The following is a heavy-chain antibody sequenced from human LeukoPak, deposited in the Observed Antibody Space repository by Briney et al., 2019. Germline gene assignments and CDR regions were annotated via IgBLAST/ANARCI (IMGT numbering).Heavy chain of an antibody. CDR3: ARVIRTIAAAAGFDP. V-gene: IGHV1-2*02. J-gene: IGHJ5*02. D-gene: IGHD6-13*01. Sequence: GASVKVSCKASGYTFTGYYMHWVRQAPGQGLEWMGWINPNSGGTNYAQKFQGRVTMTRDTSISTAYMELSRLRSDDTAVYYCARVIRTIAAAAGFDPWGQGTLVTVSS. CDR1: GYTFTGYY. CDR2: INPNSGGT.